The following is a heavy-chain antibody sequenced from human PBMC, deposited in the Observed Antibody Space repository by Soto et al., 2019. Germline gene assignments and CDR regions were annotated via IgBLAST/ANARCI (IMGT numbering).Heavy chain of an antibody. J-gene: IGHJ3*02. CDR2: IGSSGSPI. V-gene: IGHV3-48*03. CDR1: GFTFNNYE. CDR3: ARDRGATGDDAFDI. D-gene: IGHD5-12*01. Sequence: EVQLVESGGGLEQPGGSLRVSCEGSGFTFNNYEMNWVRQAPGKGLEWVSYIGSSGSPIYYADSVRGRFAIYRDDAKNSLYLLMNSLRVEDTALYYCARDRGATGDDAFDIRGQGTMFTVSS.